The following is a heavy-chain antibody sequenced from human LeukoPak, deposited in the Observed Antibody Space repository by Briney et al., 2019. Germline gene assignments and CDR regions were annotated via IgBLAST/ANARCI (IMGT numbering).Heavy chain of an antibody. CDR3: ARGRDCSSTSCYSPVADY. D-gene: IGHD2-2*01. V-gene: IGHV4-34*01. CDR2: INHSGGT. CDR1: GGSFSGYY. J-gene: IGHJ4*02. Sequence: PSETLSLTCAVYGGSFSGYYWSWIRQPPGKGLEWIGEINHSGGTNYNPSLKSRVTISVDTSKNQFSLKLSSVTAADTAVYYCARGRDCSSTSCYSPVADYWGQGTLVTVSS.